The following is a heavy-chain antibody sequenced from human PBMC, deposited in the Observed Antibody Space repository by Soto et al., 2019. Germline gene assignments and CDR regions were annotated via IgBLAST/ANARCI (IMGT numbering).Heavy chain of an antibody. CDR3: ARSDLGIAAAGKPFDY. Sequence: SETLSLTCAVYGGSFSGYYWSWIRQPPGKGLEWIGEINHSGSTNYNPSLKSRVTISVDTSKNQFSLKLSSVTAADTAVYYCARSDLGIAAAGKPFDYWGQGTQVTVSS. J-gene: IGHJ4*02. V-gene: IGHV4-34*01. D-gene: IGHD6-13*01. CDR1: GGSFSGYY. CDR2: INHSGST.